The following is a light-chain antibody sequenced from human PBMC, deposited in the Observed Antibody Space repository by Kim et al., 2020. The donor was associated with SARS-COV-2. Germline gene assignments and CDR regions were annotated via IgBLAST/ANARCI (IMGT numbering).Light chain of an antibody. CDR2: DVS. Sequence: DIQMTQSPSSLSASVGDRVTITCQAIQDITKYLNWYQQKPGKTPKLLIYDVSNLERGVPSRFSGAGFGKNFTFTISSLHPEDAATYFCQQYANLPITFGQGTRLEIK. CDR1: QDITKY. J-gene: IGKJ5*01. CDR3: QQYANLPIT. V-gene: IGKV1-33*01.